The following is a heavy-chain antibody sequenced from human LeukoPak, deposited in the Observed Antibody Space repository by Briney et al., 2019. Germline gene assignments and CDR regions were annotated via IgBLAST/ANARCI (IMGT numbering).Heavy chain of an antibody. Sequence: GGSLRLSCAASGFTFSSYEINWVRQAPGKGLEWVSYISSSGSTIYYADSVKGRFTISRDNAKNTLYLQMNSLRAEDTAVYYCASNYGSGSYYKYYYYGMDVWGKGTTVTVSS. CDR2: ISSSGSTI. J-gene: IGHJ6*04. CDR3: ASNYGSGSYYKYYYYGMDV. V-gene: IGHV3-48*03. CDR1: GFTFSSYE. D-gene: IGHD3-10*01.